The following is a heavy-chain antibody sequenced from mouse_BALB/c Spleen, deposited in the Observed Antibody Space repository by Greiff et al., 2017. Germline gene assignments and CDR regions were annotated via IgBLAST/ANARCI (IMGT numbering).Heavy chain of an antibody. CDR3: ARGYGNPYAMDY. V-gene: IGHV14-3*02. Sequence: VQLQQSGAELVKPGASVKLSCTASGFNITDTSMHWVKQRPEQGLEWIGRIDPANGNTKYDPKFQGKATITADTSSNTAYLQLSSLTSEDTAVYYCARGYGNPYAMDYWGQGTSVTVSS. D-gene: IGHD2-1*01. CDR1: GFNITDTS. J-gene: IGHJ4*01. CDR2: IDPANGNT.